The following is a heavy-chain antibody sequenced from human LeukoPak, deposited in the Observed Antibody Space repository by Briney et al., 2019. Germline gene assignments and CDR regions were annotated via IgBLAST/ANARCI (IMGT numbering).Heavy chain of an antibody. CDR2: IYSGGST. V-gene: IGHV3-66*01. J-gene: IGHJ6*02. CDR1: GFTVSSNY. CDR3: ARGPDYYYYGMDV. Sequence: GGSLRLSCAASGFTVSSNYMSWVRQPPGKGLEWVSVIYSGGSTFYADSVKGRFTISRDNSENTLYLQMNSLRAEDTAVYYCARGPDYYYYGMDVWGQGTTVTFSS.